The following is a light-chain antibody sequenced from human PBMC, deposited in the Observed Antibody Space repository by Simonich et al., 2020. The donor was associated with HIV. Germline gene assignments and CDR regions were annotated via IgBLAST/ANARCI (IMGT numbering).Light chain of an antibody. Sequence: NFMLTQPHSVSESPGKTVTISCTRSSGSIASNYVQGYQQRPGSSPTTVIYDDNQRPSGGPDRFSGSIDSSSNSASLTISGLKTEDEADYYCQSYDSSIRVFGGGTKVTVL. J-gene: IGLJ2*01. CDR1: SGSIASNY. V-gene: IGLV6-57*01. CDR2: DDN. CDR3: QSYDSSIRV.